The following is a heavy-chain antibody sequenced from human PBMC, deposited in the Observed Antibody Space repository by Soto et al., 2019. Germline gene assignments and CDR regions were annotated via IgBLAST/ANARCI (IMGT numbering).Heavy chain of an antibody. D-gene: IGHD3-3*01. V-gene: IGHV4-61*08. Sequence: SETLSLTCGVSGGSINTGGCYWTRIRQDPGKGLEWIGYIYYSGSTNYNPSLKSRVTISVDTSKNQFSLKLSSVTAADTAVYYCARVYHDFWNGSANPGFDYWGQGTLVTVSS. CDR2: IYYSGST. CDR1: GGSINTGGCY. CDR3: ARVYHDFWNGSANPGFDY. J-gene: IGHJ4*02.